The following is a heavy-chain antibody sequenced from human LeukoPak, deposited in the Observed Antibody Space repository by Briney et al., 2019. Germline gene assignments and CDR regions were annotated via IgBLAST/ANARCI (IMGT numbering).Heavy chain of an antibody. CDR2: ISSSSSYI. CDR3: AKVRTGHYFDY. CDR1: GFTFSSYS. D-gene: IGHD1-1*01. J-gene: IGHJ4*02. Sequence: GGSLRLSCAASGFTFSSYSMNWVRQAPGKGLEWVSSISSSSSYIYYADSVKGRFTISRDNAKNSLHLQMNSLRAEDTAVYYCAKVRTGHYFDYWGQGTLVTVSS. V-gene: IGHV3-21*04.